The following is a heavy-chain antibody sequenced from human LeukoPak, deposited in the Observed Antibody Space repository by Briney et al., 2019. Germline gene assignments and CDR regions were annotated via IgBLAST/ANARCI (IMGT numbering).Heavy chain of an antibody. CDR2: IYYSGST. CDR1: GGSISSYY. J-gene: IGHJ3*02. V-gene: IGHV4-59*01. D-gene: IGHD3-22*01. Sequence: SETLSLTCTVSGGSISSYYWSWLRQPPGKGLEGIGHIYYSGSTNYNPSLKSRVTISVDTSKNQFSLKLSSVTDADTAVYYCARGLYDSSGENAFDIGGQGTMGTVS. CDR3: ARGLYDSSGENAFDI.